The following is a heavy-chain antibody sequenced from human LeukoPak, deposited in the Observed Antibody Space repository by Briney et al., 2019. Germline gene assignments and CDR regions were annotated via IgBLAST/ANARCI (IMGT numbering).Heavy chain of an antibody. V-gene: IGHV4-39*07. J-gene: IGHJ4*02. Sequence: SETLSLTCTVSGGSISSSSYYWGWIRQPPGKGLEWIGSIYYSGSTYYNPSLKSRVTISVDTSKNQFSLKLSSVTAADTAVYYCARQRQLVTPFDYWGQGTLVTVSS. D-gene: IGHD6-13*01. CDR1: GGSISSSSYY. CDR2: IYYSGST. CDR3: ARQRQLVTPFDY.